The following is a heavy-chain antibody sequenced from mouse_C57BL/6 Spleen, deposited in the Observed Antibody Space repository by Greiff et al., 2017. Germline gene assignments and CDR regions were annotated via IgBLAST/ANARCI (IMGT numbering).Heavy chain of an antibody. V-gene: IGHV1-52*01. CDR1: GYTFTSYW. Sequence: QVQLQQPGAELVRPGSSVKLSCKASGYTFTSYWMHWVKQRPIQGLEWIGNIDPSDSETHYNHKFKDKATLTVDKSASTAYMQLSSLTSEDSAVYYCAPAYDYGSSYAMDYGGQGTSVTVSS. CDR3: APAYDYGSSYAMDY. D-gene: IGHD1-1*01. CDR2: IDPSDSET. J-gene: IGHJ4*01.